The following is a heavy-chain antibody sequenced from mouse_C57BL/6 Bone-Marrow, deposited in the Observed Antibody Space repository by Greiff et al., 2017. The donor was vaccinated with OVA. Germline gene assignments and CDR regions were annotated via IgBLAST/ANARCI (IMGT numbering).Heavy chain of an antibody. Sequence: QVQLQQPGAELVMPGASVQLSCKASGYTFTSYWMHWVKQRPGQGLEWIGEIDPSDSYTNYNQKFKGKSTLTVDKSSSTAYMQLSSLTSEDSAVYYCAREGTYDPFDYWGQGTTLTVSS. D-gene: IGHD2-3*01. CDR2: IDPSDSYT. V-gene: IGHV1-69*01. CDR3: AREGTYDPFDY. CDR1: GYTFTSYW. J-gene: IGHJ2*01.